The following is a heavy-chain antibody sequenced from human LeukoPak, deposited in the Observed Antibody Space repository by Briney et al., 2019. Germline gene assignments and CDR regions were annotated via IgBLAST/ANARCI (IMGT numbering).Heavy chain of an antibody. CDR1: GFTLSSYS. CDR2: ISSSSSYI. CDR3: AREGPEVLWFGESSNNWFDP. J-gene: IGHJ5*02. V-gene: IGHV3-21*01. D-gene: IGHD3-10*01. Sequence: PGGSLRLSCAASGFTLSSYSMNWVRQAPGKGLEWVSSISSSSSYIYYADSVKGRFTISRDNAKNSLYLQMNSLRAEDTAVYYCAREGPEVLWFGESSNNWFDPWGQGTLVTVSS.